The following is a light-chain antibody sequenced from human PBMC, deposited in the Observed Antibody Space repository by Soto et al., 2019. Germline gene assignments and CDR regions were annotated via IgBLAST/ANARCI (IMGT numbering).Light chain of an antibody. Sequence: DIQMTQSPSSVSASVGDRVTITCRASQGISNWLAWYQQQPGKAPKLLIYGASSLQSGVPSRFSGGGSGTHFTLIISSLQPEDFATYYCQQTNTFLPLTCGGGTKVEI. J-gene: IGKJ4*01. CDR1: QGISNW. CDR3: QQTNTFLPLT. V-gene: IGKV1-12*01. CDR2: GAS.